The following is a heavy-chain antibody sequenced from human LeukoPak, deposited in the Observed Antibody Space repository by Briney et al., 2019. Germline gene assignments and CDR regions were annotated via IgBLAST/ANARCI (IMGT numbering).Heavy chain of an antibody. J-gene: IGHJ4*02. CDR2: ISSSSNYI. CDR1: GFTLGTHC. V-gene: IGHV3-21*01. CDR3: VRSQGGYYYDSSGYYQGPLDY. Sequence: PGGSLRLSCAASGFTLGTHCMTWVRQAPGKGLEWVSSISSSSNYIHYADSVKGRFTISRDNAENPLYLQMNGLRAEDTAMYYCVRSQGGYYYDSSGYYQGPLDYWGQGTLVTVSS. D-gene: IGHD3-22*01.